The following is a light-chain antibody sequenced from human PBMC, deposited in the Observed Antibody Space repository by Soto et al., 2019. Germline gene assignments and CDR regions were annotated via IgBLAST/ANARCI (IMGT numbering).Light chain of an antibody. V-gene: IGKV3-20*01. J-gene: IGKJ5*01. CDR1: QSVSSNF. CDR2: GAS. Sequence: EIVLTHSPGTLSLSRWERATLSCRASQSVSSNFLAWYQEKPGQAPRLLIYGASSRATGIPDRFSGSGSGTDFTLTISRLEPGDFAVYFCQQYGGFPITFGQGTRLE. CDR3: QQYGGFPIT.